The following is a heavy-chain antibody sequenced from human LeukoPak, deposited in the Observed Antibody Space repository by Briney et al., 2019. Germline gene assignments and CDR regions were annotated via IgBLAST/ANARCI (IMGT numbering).Heavy chain of an antibody. CDR2: INPNSGGT. V-gene: IGHV1-2*02. CDR3: ARGPRREQWLTSSRDLTPFDP. Sequence: GASVKVSCKASGYPFTSYYINWVRQAPGQGPEWMGWINPNSGGTNYAQKFQGRVTMTRDTSTTTAYMELSRLRSDDTAVYYCARGPRREQWLTSSRDLTPFDPWGQGTLVTVSS. CDR1: GYPFTSYY. D-gene: IGHD6-19*01. J-gene: IGHJ5*02.